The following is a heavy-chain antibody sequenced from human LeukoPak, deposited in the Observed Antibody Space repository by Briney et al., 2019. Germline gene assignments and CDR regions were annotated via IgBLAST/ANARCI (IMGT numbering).Heavy chain of an antibody. D-gene: IGHD1-26*01. J-gene: IGHJ4*02. CDR2: ISGSGGNT. V-gene: IGHV3-23*01. CDR3: AKDQTPMDSGTYGFDY. Sequence: GGSLRLSCAASRFTFSSYAMSWVHQAPGKGLEWVSAISGSGGNTHYADSVKGRFTISRDNSKSTLSLQMNSLRAEDTALYYCAKDQTPMDSGTYGFDYWGQGTLVTVSS. CDR1: RFTFSSYA.